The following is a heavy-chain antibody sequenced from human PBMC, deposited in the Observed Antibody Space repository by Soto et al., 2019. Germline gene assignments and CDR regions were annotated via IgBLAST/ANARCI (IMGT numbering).Heavy chain of an antibody. CDR3: ARDLRTTSYYYGMDV. CDR2: IYHSGST. D-gene: IGHD4-4*01. J-gene: IGHJ6*02. CDR1: GGSISSSNW. V-gene: IGHV4-4*02. Sequence: SSETLSLTCAVSGGSISSSNWWSWVRQPPGKGLEWIGEIYHSGSTNYNPSLKSRVTISVDKSKNQFSLKLSSVTAADTAVYYCARDLRTTSYYYGMDVWGQGTTVTVSS.